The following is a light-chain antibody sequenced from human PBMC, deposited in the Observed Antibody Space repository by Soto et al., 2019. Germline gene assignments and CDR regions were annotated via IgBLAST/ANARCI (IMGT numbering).Light chain of an antibody. CDR2: AAS. V-gene: IGKV3-20*01. CDR3: QQYGNSPQT. Sequence: EIVLTHSPGTLSLSPCERATLSCSASQTVSSSFLAWYQQTPGQAPRLLIYAASSRATGIPDRFSGSGSGTDFTLTISRLEPEDFAVYYCQQYGNSPQTFGQGTKVDIK. CDR1: QTVSSSF. J-gene: IGKJ1*01.